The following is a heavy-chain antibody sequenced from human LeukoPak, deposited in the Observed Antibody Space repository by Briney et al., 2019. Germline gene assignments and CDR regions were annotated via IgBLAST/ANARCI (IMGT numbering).Heavy chain of an antibody. CDR2: IRQDGSEK. CDR3: ARALDV. Sequence: GGSLRLSCAASGFTFVKHWMHWVRQAPGKGLEWVANIRQDGSEKYYVASVKGRFTISRDNAKNALFLQMNSLTAEDTAVYYCARALDVWGRGTTVTVSS. CDR1: GFTFVKHW. V-gene: IGHV3-7*03. J-gene: IGHJ6*02.